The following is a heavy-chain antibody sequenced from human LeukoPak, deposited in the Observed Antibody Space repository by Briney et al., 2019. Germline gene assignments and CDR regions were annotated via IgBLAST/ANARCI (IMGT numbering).Heavy chain of an antibody. J-gene: IGHJ4*02. V-gene: IGHV3-74*01. CDR3: SRGHYGPDY. Sequence: KPGGSLRLPCTASGFAYSGSSMHWVRQAPGKGLEWVSGIQRDGSSPTYADSVKGRFTISRDNAKGSVYLQVNILRAEDTAVYYCSRGHYGPDYWGQGTLVTVSS. D-gene: IGHD3-16*01. CDR1: GFAYSGSS. CDR2: IQRDGSSP.